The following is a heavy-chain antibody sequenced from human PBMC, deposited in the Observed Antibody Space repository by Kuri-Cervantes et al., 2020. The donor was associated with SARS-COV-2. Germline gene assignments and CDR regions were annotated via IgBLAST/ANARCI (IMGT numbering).Heavy chain of an antibody. CDR1: GFSLTTSGMC. Sequence: SGPTLVKPTQTLTLTCTFSGFSLTTSGMCVAWFRQPPGKALEWLALIYWDDDKRYGPSLKSRLTITKDTSKNQVVLTMTNMDPVDTATYYCAHGRSSIAARGAFDIWGQGTMVTVSS. V-gene: IGHV2-5*05. CDR2: IYWDDDK. D-gene: IGHD6-6*01. J-gene: IGHJ3*02. CDR3: AHGRSSIAARGAFDI.